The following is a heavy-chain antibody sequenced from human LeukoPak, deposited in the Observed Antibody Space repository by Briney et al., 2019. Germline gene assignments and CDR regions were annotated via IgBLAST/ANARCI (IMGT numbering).Heavy chain of an antibody. Sequence: ASVKVSCKASRYSFTGYYMHWVRLAPGQGLEWMGWINVDSGGTKYAEKFQGRVTMTRDTSISTAYMELSRLRSDDTAVYYCARDEGYYNYMDVWGKGTTLSVSS. V-gene: IGHV1-2*02. CDR1: RYSFTGYY. J-gene: IGHJ6*03. CDR3: ARDEGYYNYMDV. CDR2: INVDSGGT.